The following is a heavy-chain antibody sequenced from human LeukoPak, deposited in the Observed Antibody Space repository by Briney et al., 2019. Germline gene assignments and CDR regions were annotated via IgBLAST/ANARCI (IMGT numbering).Heavy chain of an antibody. CDR2: ISGSSSYI. CDR1: GVTFSGYD. CDR3: ARGSSNVAARNNWFDP. J-gene: IGHJ5*02. Sequence: GGSLRLSCAASGVTFSGYDMNWVRQAPGKGLEWASSISGSSSYIYYANSMKGRFTISRDNGKNSLYLQMNSLRAEDTAVYFCARGSSNVAARNNWFDPWGQGTLVTVSS. D-gene: IGHD6-6*01. V-gene: IGHV3-21*01.